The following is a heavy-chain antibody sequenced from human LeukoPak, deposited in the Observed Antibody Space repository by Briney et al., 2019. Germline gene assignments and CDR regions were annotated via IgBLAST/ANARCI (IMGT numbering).Heavy chain of an antibody. CDR1: GFTFSSYA. CDR3: ADTRGSSAFFDY. J-gene: IGHJ4*02. D-gene: IGHD6-6*01. Sequence: PGGSLRLSCAASGFTFSSYAMHWVRQAPGKGLEWVAVISYDGSNKYYADSVKGRFTISRDNSKNTLYLQMNSLRAEDTAVYYCADTRGSSAFFDYWGQGTLVTVSS. CDR2: ISYDGSNK. V-gene: IGHV3-30-3*01.